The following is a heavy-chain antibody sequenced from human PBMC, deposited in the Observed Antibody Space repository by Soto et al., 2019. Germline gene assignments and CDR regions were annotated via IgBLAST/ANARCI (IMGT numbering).Heavy chain of an antibody. CDR2: IHYSGTT. Sequence: PSENLSLTCTVSGTSISSYYWILIRQPPGKGLEWIANIHYSGTTNYNPSLASRVTISVDTSKNQFSLKMTSVTAADRAIYFCARYNSYAIDYWGRGTLVTVSS. J-gene: IGHJ4*02. V-gene: IGHV4-59*01. CDR3: ARYNSYAIDY. CDR1: GTSISSYY. D-gene: IGHD2-8*01.